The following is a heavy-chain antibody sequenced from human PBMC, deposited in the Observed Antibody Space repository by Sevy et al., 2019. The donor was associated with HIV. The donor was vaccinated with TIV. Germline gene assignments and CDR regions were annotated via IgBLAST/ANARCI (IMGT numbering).Heavy chain of an antibody. Sequence: GGSLRLSCTASGFTFGDYAMSWFRQAPGKGLEWVGFIRSKAYGGTTEYAATVKGRFTIPRDESKSIAYLQMNSLKTEDTDVYYCTREREITMIVVVITTYAFDIWGQGPMVTVSS. J-gene: IGHJ3*02. D-gene: IGHD3-22*01. CDR3: TREREITMIVVVITTYAFDI. CDR2: IRSKAYGGTT. V-gene: IGHV3-49*03. CDR1: GFTFGDYA.